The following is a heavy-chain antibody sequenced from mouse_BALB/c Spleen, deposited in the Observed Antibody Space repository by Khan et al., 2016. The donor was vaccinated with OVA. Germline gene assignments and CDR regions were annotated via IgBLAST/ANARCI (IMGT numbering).Heavy chain of an antibody. J-gene: IGHJ2*01. CDR1: GYTFTSYV. CDR3: AKNYRDDVYFDY. D-gene: IGHD2-14*01. CDR2: IYPYNDDT. V-gene: IGHV1S136*01. Sequence: VQLQQSGPELVKPGASVRMSCKASGYTFTSYVMHWVKQKPGQGLEWIGYIYPYNDDTKYNEKFKGKATLTSDTSSSTAYMELSSLTSEDSEVYNCAKNYRDDVYFDYWGQGTTLTVSS.